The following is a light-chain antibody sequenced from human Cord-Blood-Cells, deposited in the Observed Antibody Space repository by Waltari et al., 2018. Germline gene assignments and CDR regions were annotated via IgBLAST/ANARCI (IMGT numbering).Light chain of an antibody. Sequence: IQLTQSPSSLSASVGDRVTITCRARQGISSYLAWYQQKPGKAPTLLIYAASTLQSGVPSRFSGSGSGTDFTLTISSLQPEDFATYYCQQLNSYPRTFGQGTRLEIK. V-gene: IGKV1-9*01. CDR2: AAS. J-gene: IGKJ5*01. CDR1: QGISSY. CDR3: QQLNSYPRT.